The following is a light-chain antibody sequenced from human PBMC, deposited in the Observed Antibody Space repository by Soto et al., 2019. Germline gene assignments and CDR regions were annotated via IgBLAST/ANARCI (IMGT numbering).Light chain of an antibody. CDR3: QQYATSPLT. CDR2: DAS. Sequence: EIVLTQSPGTVSLSPGERATLSCRASQSITTSLAWYQRKPGQAPRLLIYDASTRAIAIPDRFSGSGSGTDFTLTLSSLEAEDVAVYYCQQYATSPLTFGGGTNVEIK. CDR1: QSITTS. V-gene: IGKV3-20*01. J-gene: IGKJ4*01.